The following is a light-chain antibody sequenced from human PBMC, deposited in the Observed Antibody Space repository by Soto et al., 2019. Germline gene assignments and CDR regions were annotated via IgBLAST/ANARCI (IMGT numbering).Light chain of an antibody. J-gene: IGKJ5*01. CDR3: QQYNNWPPIT. V-gene: IGKV3D-15*01. CDR2: DAS. CDR1: QSVSSSS. Sequence: EIVLTQFPDTLSLSPGERATLSCRAIQSVSSSSLAWYQQKRGQAPRLLIYDASSRAAGIPARFSGSGSGTEFTLTISSLQSEDFAVYYCQQYNNWPPITFGQGTRLEIK.